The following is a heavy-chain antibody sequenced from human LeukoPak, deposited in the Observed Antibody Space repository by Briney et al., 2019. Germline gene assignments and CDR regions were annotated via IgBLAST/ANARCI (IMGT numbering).Heavy chain of an antibody. Sequence: PGGSLRLSCAASGFTFSAYYMSWIRQAPGKGLEWVSHISGSGSNIYYPDSVKGRFTISRDNAKNSLYLQMNSLRAEDTAVYYCARDLTAAAVSGSYYFDYWGQGTLVTVSS. D-gene: IGHD6-13*01. CDR1: GFTFSAYY. CDR3: ARDLTAAAVSGSYYFDY. V-gene: IGHV3-11*04. CDR2: ISGSGSNI. J-gene: IGHJ4*02.